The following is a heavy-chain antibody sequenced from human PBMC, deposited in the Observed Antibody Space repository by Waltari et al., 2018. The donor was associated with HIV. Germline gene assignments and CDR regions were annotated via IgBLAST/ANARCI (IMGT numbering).Heavy chain of an antibody. D-gene: IGHD1-26*01. V-gene: IGHV1-24*01. J-gene: IGHJ2*01. CDR1: GYTLTELS. CDR3: ATGRGYSGSYYWYFDL. Sequence: QVQLVQSGAEVKKPGASVKVSCKVSGYTLTELSMHWVRQAPGKGLEWMGGIDPEDGETIYAQKFQGRVTMTEDTSTDTAYMELSSLRSEDTAVYYCATGRGYSGSYYWYFDLWGRGTLVTVSS. CDR2: IDPEDGET.